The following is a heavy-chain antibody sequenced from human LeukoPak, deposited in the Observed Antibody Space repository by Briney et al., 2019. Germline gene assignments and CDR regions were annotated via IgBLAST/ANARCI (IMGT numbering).Heavy chain of an antibody. CDR2: IYYSGST. CDR1: GVPISTYY. Sequence: KSSETLSLTCSVSGVPISTYYWGWIRQPPGKGLEWIGSIYYSGSTYYNPSLKSRVTISVDTSKNQFSLKLSSVTAADTAVYYCARGGIQLSPFDYWGQGTLVTVSS. J-gene: IGHJ4*02. CDR3: ARGGIQLSPFDY. V-gene: IGHV4-39*07. D-gene: IGHD5-18*01.